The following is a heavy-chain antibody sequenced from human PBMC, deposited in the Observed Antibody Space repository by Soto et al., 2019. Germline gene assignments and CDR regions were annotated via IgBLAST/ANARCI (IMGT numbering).Heavy chain of an antibody. Sequence: EASVKVSFKASGGTFSNYAISWLRQAPGQGPEWMGGIIPIFGTSNYAQKFQGRVTITADESTSTAYMELSSLGSEDTAVYYCAREYGYGMDVWGQGTTVTVSS. CDR2: IIPIFGTS. D-gene: IGHD2-8*01. J-gene: IGHJ6*02. CDR1: GGTFSNYA. V-gene: IGHV1-69*13. CDR3: AREYGYGMDV.